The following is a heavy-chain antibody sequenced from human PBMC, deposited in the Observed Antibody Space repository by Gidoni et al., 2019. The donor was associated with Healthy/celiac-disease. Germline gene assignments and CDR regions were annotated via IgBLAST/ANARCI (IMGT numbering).Heavy chain of an antibody. Sequence: QVQLVQSGAEVKKPGSSVKVSCTASGGTFSSYAISWVRQAPGQGLEWMGGIFPICGTANYAQKFQGRVTITADESTSTAYMELSSLRSEDTAVYYCARVIDSSGYPHTVDYWGQGTLVTVSS. J-gene: IGHJ4*02. CDR1: GGTFSSYA. D-gene: IGHD3-22*01. CDR3: ARVIDSSGYPHTVDY. CDR2: IFPICGTA. V-gene: IGHV1-69*01.